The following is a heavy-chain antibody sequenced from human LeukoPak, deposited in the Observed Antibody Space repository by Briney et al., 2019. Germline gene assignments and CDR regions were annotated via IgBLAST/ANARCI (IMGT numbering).Heavy chain of an antibody. CDR2: IIPIFGTA. Sequence: ASVKVSCKASGGTFSSYAIGWVRQAPGQGLEWMGGIIPIFGTANYAQKFQGRVTITADESTSTAYMELSSLRSEDTAVYYCARLRTFWGAFDIWGQGTMVTVSS. CDR3: ARLRTFWGAFDI. J-gene: IGHJ3*02. D-gene: IGHD7-27*01. V-gene: IGHV1-69*13. CDR1: GGTFSSYA.